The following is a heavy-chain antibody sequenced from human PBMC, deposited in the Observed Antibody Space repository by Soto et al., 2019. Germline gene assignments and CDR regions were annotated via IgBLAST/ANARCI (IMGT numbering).Heavy chain of an antibody. D-gene: IGHD3-3*01. V-gene: IGHV6-1*01. J-gene: IGHJ6*03. Sequence: PSQTLSLTCAIPGDSVSSNSAAWNWIRQSPSRGLEWLGRTYYRSKWYNDYAVPVKSRITINPDTSKNQFSLQLNSVTPEDTAVYYCARATSDFWSGYYSDYYYYMDVWGKGTTVTVS. CDR3: ARATSDFWSGYYSDYYYYMDV. CDR1: GDSVSSNSAA. CDR2: TYYRSKWYN.